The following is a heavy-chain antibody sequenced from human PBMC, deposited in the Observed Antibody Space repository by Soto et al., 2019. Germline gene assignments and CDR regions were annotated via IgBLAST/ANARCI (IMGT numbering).Heavy chain of an antibody. CDR2: IYYSGST. CDR1: GGSISSGDYY. CDR3: ARAEGKVARGQFDY. J-gene: IGHJ4*02. D-gene: IGHD6-6*01. Sequence: QVQLQESGPGLVKPSQTLSLTCTVSGGSISSGDYYWSWIRQPPGKGLEWIGYIYYSGSTYYNPSLKRRVTISEDTSKNQLSLKLSSVTAADTAVYYCARAEGKVARGQFDYWGQGTLVTVSS. V-gene: IGHV4-30-4*01.